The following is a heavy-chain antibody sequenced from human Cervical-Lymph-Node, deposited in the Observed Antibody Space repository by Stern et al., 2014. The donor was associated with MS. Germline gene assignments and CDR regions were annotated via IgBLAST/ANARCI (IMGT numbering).Heavy chain of an antibody. CDR3: ARNPPWGYGSSRNAWYFDL. CDR1: GFSLNSARVG. D-gene: IGHD6-13*01. V-gene: IGHV2-26*01. CDR2: IFPNDAQ. Sequence: QVTLEDAGPVLVKPTETLTLTCDVSGFSLNSARVGVSWIRQPPGRALEWLAHIFPNDAQSHSTSHKNRITLSRDTSKTQVVLTMIDMDPLDTGTYFCARNPPWGYGSSRNAWYFDLWGRGTLVIVSS. J-gene: IGHJ2*01.